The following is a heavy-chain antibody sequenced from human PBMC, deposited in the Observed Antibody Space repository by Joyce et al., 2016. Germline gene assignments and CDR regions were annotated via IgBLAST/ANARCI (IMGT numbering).Heavy chain of an antibody. CDR3: ARGLDSNYRDQPFYFYGMDV. D-gene: IGHD4-11*01. CDR2: INQSGST. Sequence: QVQLQKWGAGLLKPSETLSLTCDVYGGSFSGSYWSWIRQPRGKGLEWIGEINQSGSTNYNPSLKSRVTISVDTSKNQFALRVRSVTAADTALYYCARGLDSNYRDQPFYFYGMDVWGQGTTVTVSS. CDR1: GGSFSGSY. J-gene: IGHJ6*02. V-gene: IGHV4-34*01.